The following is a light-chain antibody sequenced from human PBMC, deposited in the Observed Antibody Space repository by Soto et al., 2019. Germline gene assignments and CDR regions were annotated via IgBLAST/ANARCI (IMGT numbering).Light chain of an antibody. J-gene: IGKJ4*01. CDR1: QSISKY. CDR2: SSS. CDR3: QQTYSAPLT. V-gene: IGKV1-39*01. Sequence: DIQMTQSPSSLSASVGDRFTITCRASQSISKYLNWYQQKPGKAPNFLIYSSSTLQSGVPSRFSGSGSGTDFTLTISSLQPEDFATYYCQQTYSAPLTFGGGTKVDIK.